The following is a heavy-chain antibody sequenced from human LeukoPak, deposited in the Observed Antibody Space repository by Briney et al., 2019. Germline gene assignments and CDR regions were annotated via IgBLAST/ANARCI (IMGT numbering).Heavy chain of an antibody. CDR2: ISYDGSNK. D-gene: IGHD3-9*01. J-gene: IGHJ3*02. Sequence: GRSLRLSCAASGFTFSSYAMHWVRQAPGKGLEWVAVISYDGSNKYYADSVKGRFTISRDNSKNTLYLQMNSLRAEDTAVYYCARDRQRGDYDILTGYYGGAFDIWGQGTMVTVSS. CDR1: GFTFSSYA. CDR3: ARDRQRGDYDILTGYYGGAFDI. V-gene: IGHV3-30*14.